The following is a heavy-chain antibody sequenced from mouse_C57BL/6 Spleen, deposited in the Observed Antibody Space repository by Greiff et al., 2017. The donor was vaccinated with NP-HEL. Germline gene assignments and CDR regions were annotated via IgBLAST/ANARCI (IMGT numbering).Heavy chain of an antibody. CDR3: ARPTVVAPSYAMDY. J-gene: IGHJ4*01. D-gene: IGHD1-1*01. CDR2: INPSSGYT. Sequence: VQLQQSGAELARPGASVKMSCKASGYTFTSYTMHWVKQRPGQGLEWIGYINPSSGYTKYNQKFKDKATLTADKSSSTAYMQLSSLTSEDSAVYYCARPTVVAPSYAMDYWGQGTSVTVSS. V-gene: IGHV1-4*01. CDR1: GYTFTSYT.